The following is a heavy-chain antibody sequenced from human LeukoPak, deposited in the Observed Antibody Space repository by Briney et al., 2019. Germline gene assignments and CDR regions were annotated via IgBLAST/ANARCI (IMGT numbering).Heavy chain of an antibody. CDR1: GYTFTGYY. CDR3: ARGSRPGVVNHDAFDI. V-gene: IGHV1-2*02. J-gene: IGHJ3*02. D-gene: IGHD3-3*01. CDR2: INPNSGGT. Sequence: ASLKVSCKXSGYTFTGYYIHWVRQAPGQGLEWMGWINPNSGGTNYSQKFQGRVTMTRDTSISTAYMELSSLRSDDTAVYYCARGSRPGVVNHDAFDIWGQGTVVTVSS.